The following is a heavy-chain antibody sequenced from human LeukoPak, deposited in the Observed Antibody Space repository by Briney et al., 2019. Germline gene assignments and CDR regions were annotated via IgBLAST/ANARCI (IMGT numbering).Heavy chain of an antibody. J-gene: IGHJ5*02. V-gene: IGHV4-59*01. CDR3: GRESFGGHCSRTGCFQYTWVDP. Sequence: SETLSSPSTAPVGPIISSYGTWIRQPPGKGLDWIGNIHKVGGTNYNPSLRSRVTISLDTAKNQFSLRLNSVTAADTAVYYCGRESFGGHCSRTGCFQYTWVDPWGQGSLVTVSS. CDR1: VGPIISSY. CDR2: IHKVGGT. D-gene: IGHD2-2*01.